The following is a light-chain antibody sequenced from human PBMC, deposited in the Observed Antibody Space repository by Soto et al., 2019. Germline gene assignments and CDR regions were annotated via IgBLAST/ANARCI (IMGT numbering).Light chain of an antibody. J-gene: IGLJ1*01. CDR3: GSWDSSLSAYV. CDR2: DDD. CDR1: SSNIGGNS. V-gene: IGLV1-51*01. Sequence: QSVLTQPPSVSAAPGQKVTISCSGSSSNIGGNSVSLYQQLPGTAPKLLIYDDDKRPSGIPDRFSGSKSGTSATLGITGFQTGDEADYYCGSWDSSLSAYVFGTGTKVTVL.